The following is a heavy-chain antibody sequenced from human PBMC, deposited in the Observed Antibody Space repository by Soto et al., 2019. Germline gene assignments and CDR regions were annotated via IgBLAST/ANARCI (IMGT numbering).Heavy chain of an antibody. CDR1: GFTFSSYA. J-gene: IGHJ4*02. CDR2: ITGSGDST. D-gene: IGHD3-3*01. Sequence: EVQLLESGGGLVQPGGSLRLSCAASGFTFSSYAMSWVRQAPGKGLEWVSAITGSGDSTYYADSVKGRFTVSRDNSKNPLYLQMNRLRAEDTAVYYWAKVFVFTIREGFDYWGLGTLVTVSS. V-gene: IGHV3-23*01. CDR3: AKVFVFTIREGFDY.